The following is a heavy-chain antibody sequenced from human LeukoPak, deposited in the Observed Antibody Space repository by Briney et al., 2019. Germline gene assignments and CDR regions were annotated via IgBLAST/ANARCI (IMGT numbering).Heavy chain of an antibody. CDR3: VRDLHVGPKEILTGYYDDY. CDR2: IYHSGGT. V-gene: IGHV4-38-2*02. Sequence: SETLSLTCTVSGYSISSGYYWGWIRQPPGKGLEWIGSIYHSGGTYYNPSLKSRVTISVDTSKNQFSLKLSSVTAADTAVYYCVRDLHVGPKEILTGYYDDYWGQGILVTVSS. J-gene: IGHJ4*02. D-gene: IGHD3-9*01. CDR1: GYSISSGYY.